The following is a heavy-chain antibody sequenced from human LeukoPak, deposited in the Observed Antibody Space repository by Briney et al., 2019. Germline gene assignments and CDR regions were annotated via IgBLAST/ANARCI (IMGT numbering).Heavy chain of an antibody. Sequence: GGSLRLSCAASGFTFSSYWMHWVRQAPGKGLVWVSRINSDGSSTSYADSVKGRFTISRDNAKNTLYLQMNSLRAEDTAVYYCARDSYYYGSGSYHPQIDYWGQGTLVTVSS. J-gene: IGHJ4*02. CDR2: INSDGSST. CDR3: ARDSYYYGSGSYHPQIDY. CDR1: GFTFSSYW. V-gene: IGHV3-74*01. D-gene: IGHD3-10*01.